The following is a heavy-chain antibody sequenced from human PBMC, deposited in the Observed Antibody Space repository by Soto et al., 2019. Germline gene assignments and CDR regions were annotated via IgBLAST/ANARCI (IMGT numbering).Heavy chain of an antibody. Sequence: QITLKESGPTLVKPTQTLTLTCTFSGFSLSTSGVGVGWIRQPPGKALEWLALIYWDDDKRYSPSLKSRLSITNDTTKNQVVLTMTNMDPVDTATYYCAQGKVATTACDYWGQGTLVIVSS. CDR3: AQGKVATTACDY. CDR2: IYWDDDK. D-gene: IGHD5-12*01. V-gene: IGHV2-5*02. CDR1: GFSLSTSGVG. J-gene: IGHJ4*02.